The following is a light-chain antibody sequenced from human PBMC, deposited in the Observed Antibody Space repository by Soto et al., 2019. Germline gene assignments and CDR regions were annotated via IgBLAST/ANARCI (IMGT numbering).Light chain of an antibody. CDR3: WSYSSTSTIYV. V-gene: IGLV2-14*01. CDR2: EVT. CDR1: SSDIGAYNY. J-gene: IGLJ1*01. Sequence: QSALTQPASVSGSPGQSITISCIGTSSDIGAYNYVSWYQQHPGKVPKLMIYEVTNRPSGLSNRFSGSKSGNTASLSISGLQADDEAEYFCWSYSSTSTIYVFGTGTKVTVL.